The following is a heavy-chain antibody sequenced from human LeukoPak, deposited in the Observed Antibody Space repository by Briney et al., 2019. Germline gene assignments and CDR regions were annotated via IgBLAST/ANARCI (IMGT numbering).Heavy chain of an antibody. CDR2: ISWNSGSI. V-gene: IGHV3-9*01. D-gene: IGHD3-9*01. CDR1: GFTFDDYA. J-gene: IGHJ3*02. Sequence: GGSLRLSCAASGFTFDDYAMHWVRHAPGKGLEWVSGISWNSGSIGYADSVKGRFTISRDNAKNSLYLQMNSLRAEDTALYYCAKDVYDILSGGDAFDIWGQGTMVTVSS. CDR3: AKDVYDILSGGDAFDI.